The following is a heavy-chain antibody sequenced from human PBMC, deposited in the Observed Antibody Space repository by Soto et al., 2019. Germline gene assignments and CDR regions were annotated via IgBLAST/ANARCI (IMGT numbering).Heavy chain of an antibody. J-gene: IGHJ3*02. CDR1: GFTFSSYA. CDR2: ISGSGVST. Sequence: EPQLLESGGGLAHPGGSLRLSCGASGFTFSSYAMSWVRQAPGKGLEWVAAISGSGVSTYYADSVRGRSTISRDNSKKTLDLQMNSLGAEDTAVYYCAKFYCISTMCQAPAAKSTGGFEIWGQGTLVTVSS. D-gene: IGHD2-2*01. V-gene: IGHV3-23*01. CDR3: AKFYCISTMCQAPAAKSTGGFEI.